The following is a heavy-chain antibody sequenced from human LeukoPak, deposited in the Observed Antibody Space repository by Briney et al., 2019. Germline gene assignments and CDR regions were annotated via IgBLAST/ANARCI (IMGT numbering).Heavy chain of an antibody. D-gene: IGHD3-10*01. CDR3: ARDFRGSGS. CDR2: INHSGST. J-gene: IGHJ5*02. V-gene: IGHV4-34*01. CDR1: GGSFSGYY. Sequence: SETLSLTCAVYGGSFSGYYWSWIRQPPGKGLEWIGEINHSGSTNYNPSLKSRVTISVDTSKNQFSLKLSSVTAADTAVYYCARDFRGSGSWGQGTLVTVSS.